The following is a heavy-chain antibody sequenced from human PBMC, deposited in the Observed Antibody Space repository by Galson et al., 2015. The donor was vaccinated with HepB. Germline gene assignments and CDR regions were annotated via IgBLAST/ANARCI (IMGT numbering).Heavy chain of an antibody. CDR3: ARSIAVAGTKIEFAFDI. Sequence: SCKASGYTFTGYYMHWVRQAPGQGLEWMGRINPNSGGTNYAQKFQGRVTMTRDTSISTAYMELSRLRSDDTAVYYCARSIAVAGTKIEFAFDIWGQGTMVTVSS. D-gene: IGHD6-19*01. CDR1: GYTFTGYY. V-gene: IGHV1-2*06. J-gene: IGHJ3*02. CDR2: INPNSGGT.